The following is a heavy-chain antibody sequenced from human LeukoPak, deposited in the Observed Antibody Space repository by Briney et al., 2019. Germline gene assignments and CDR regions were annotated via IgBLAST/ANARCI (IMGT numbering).Heavy chain of an antibody. CDR1: GFTFSSYS. V-gene: IGHV3-21*01. D-gene: IGHD3-22*01. Sequence: GGSLRLSCAASGFTFSSYSMNWVRQAPGKGLEWVSSISSSSSYIYYADSVKGRFTISRDNAKNSLYLQVNSLRAEDTAVYYCASLPFDYYDSSGYPGRYYFDYWGQGTLVTVSS. CDR2: ISSSSSYI. J-gene: IGHJ4*02. CDR3: ASLPFDYYDSSGYPGRYYFDY.